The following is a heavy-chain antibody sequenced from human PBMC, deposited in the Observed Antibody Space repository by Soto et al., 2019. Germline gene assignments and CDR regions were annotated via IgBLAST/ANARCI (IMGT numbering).Heavy chain of an antibody. CDR2: IWYDGTNA. D-gene: IGHD5-18*01. CDR3: ARVEAPLIHSDHYYYGMDV. V-gene: IGHV3-33*01. J-gene: IGHJ6*01. CDR1: GFTFSTYG. Sequence: GGSLRLSCEASGFTFSTYGMHWVRQAPGKGLQWVAVIWYDGTNAYYADSVKGRFTISRDNSKDTLYLEMNNLRAEDTAVYYCARVEAPLIHSDHYYYGMDVWGQGTTVTVSS.